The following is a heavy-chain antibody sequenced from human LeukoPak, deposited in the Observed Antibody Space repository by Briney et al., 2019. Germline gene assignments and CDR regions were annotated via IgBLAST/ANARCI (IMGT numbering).Heavy chain of an antibody. Sequence: PSETLSLTCAVYGGSFSGYYWSWIRQPPGKGLEWIGEINHSGSANYNPSLKSRVTISVDTSKNQFSLKLSSVTAADTAVYYCARGPRITMIVVAQRYFQHWGQGTLVTVSS. CDR2: INHSGSA. D-gene: IGHD3-22*01. CDR1: GGSFSGYY. J-gene: IGHJ1*01. V-gene: IGHV4-34*01. CDR3: ARGPRITMIVVAQRYFQH.